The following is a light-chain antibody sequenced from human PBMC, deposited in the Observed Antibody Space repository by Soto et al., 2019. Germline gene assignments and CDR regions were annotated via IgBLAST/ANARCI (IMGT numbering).Light chain of an antibody. V-gene: IGKV3-20*01. CDR1: QSVSSSY. CDR3: QQYGSSPRT. CDR2: GAS. J-gene: IGKJ1*01. Sequence: EIVLTQSPGTLSLSPGERATLSCRASQSVSSSYLAWYQQKPGQAPRLLIYGASSRATGIPDRFSGSGSGTDITLAISRLEPEDFGMYYCQQYGSSPRTFGQGTKVEIK.